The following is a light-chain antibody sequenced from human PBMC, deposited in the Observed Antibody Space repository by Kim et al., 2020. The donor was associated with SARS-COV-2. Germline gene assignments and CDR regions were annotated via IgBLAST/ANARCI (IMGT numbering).Light chain of an antibody. Sequence: PGERATPPCRARQGVSINYIARYLNKPGQAPRLVIYGSPSRATGVPDRFSGRGSGTHFTLTISRLESVDFAVYYCQMYSRSRSMFGQRAK. CDR3: QMYSRSRSM. J-gene: IGKJ1*01. CDR1: QGVSINY. V-gene: IGKV3-20*01. CDR2: GSP.